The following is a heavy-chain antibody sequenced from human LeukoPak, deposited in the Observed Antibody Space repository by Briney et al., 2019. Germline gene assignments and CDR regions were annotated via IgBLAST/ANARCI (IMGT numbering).Heavy chain of an antibody. D-gene: IGHD3-10*01. J-gene: IGHJ3*02. CDR1: GFTLSSYW. Sequence: GGSLRLSCAASGFTLSSYWMSWVRQAPGKGLEWVANIKEDGSEKYYVDSVKGRFTISGDNAKNSLYLHMNSLTAEDTAMYYCARDWVAGVPFDAFDIWGQGTMVSVSS. V-gene: IGHV3-7*03. CDR2: IKEDGSEK. CDR3: ARDWVAGVPFDAFDI.